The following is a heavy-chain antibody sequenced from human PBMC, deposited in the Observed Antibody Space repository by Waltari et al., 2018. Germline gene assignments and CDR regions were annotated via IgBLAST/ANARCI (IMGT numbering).Heavy chain of an antibody. V-gene: IGHV3-23*01. Sequence: EVRLLESGGALVQLGGSLRRSCAASGFSFGHYYMIWVRQAPGRGLEWVSTISGPAHETVYADSVKGRFTISRDNSKTTLYLQMNSLRVEDTAMYYCANYGQLPSNGDYWGQGTLVTVSS. D-gene: IGHD1-1*01. J-gene: IGHJ4*02. CDR2: ISGPAHET. CDR1: GFSFGHYY. CDR3: ANYGQLPSNGDY.